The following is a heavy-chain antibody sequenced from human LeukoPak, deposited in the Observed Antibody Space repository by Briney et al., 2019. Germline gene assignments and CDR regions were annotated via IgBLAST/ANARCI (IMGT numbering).Heavy chain of an antibody. CDR1: GGSISSYY. CDR2: IYYSGST. CDR3: ARSPGIAAAGRSLWFDP. D-gene: IGHD6-13*01. V-gene: IGHV4-59*08. Sequence: SETLSLTCTVSGGSISSYYWSWILQPPGKGLEWIGYIYYSGSTNYNPSLKSRVTISVDTSKNQFSLKLSSVTAADTAVYYCARSPGIAAAGRSLWFDPWGQGTLVTVSS. J-gene: IGHJ5*02.